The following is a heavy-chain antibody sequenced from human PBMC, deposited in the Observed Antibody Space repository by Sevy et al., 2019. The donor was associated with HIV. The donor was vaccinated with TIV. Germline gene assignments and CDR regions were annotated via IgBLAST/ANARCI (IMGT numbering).Heavy chain of an antibody. V-gene: IGHV4-4*02. Sequence: SETLSLTCAVSGGSISSSNWWSWVRQPPGKGLEWIGEIYRSGSTNYNPSLKSRVTISVDKSKNQFSLKLSSVTAADMAVYHCARGGYYYDSSGYPRGGLAFDIWGQGTMVTVSS. CDR2: IYRSGST. J-gene: IGHJ3*02. CDR3: ARGGYYYDSSGYPRGGLAFDI. D-gene: IGHD3-22*01. CDR1: GGSISSSNW.